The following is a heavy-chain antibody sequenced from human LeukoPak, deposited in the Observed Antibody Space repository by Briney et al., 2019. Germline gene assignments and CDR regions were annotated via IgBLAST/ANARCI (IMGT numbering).Heavy chain of an antibody. CDR2: IKQDGSEK. J-gene: IGHJ4*02. V-gene: IGHV3-7*01. D-gene: IGHD6-25*01. Sequence: PGGSLRLSCAASGFTFSSYWMSWVRQAPGKGLEWEANIKQDGSEKYYVDSVKGRFTISRDNAKNSLFLQMNSLRAEDTALYFCAISATARGGFDFWGQGTLVTVSS. CDR1: GFTFSSYW. CDR3: AISATARGGFDF.